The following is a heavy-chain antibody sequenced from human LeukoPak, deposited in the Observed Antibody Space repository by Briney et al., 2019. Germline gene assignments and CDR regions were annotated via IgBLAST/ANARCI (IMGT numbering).Heavy chain of an antibody. CDR1: GYTFTGYY. CDR3: ARGSTPMDV. CDR2: INPNSGGT. V-gene: IGHV1-2*02. D-gene: IGHD2-15*01. Sequence: ASVKVSCKASGYTFTGYYMHWVRQAPGQGLEWMGWINPNSGGTNYAQKFQGRVTMTRDTSISTAYLQWSSLKASDTAMYYCARGSTPMDVWGKGTAVTVSS. J-gene: IGHJ6*03.